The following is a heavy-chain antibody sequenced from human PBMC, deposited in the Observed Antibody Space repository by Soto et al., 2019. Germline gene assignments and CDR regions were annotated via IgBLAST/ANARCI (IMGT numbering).Heavy chain of an antibody. CDR2: INAGSGNT. Sequence: GASVKVSCKASGYTFTGFSLHWVLQAPGQRLEWMGWINAGSGNTKYSQKFQGRVTITRDTSASTAYMELSSLTSEDTAVYYCARATYYDILGPFGYWGQGTLVTVSS. J-gene: IGHJ4*02. CDR3: ARATYYDILGPFGY. V-gene: IGHV1-3*01. CDR1: GYTFTGFS. D-gene: IGHD3-9*01.